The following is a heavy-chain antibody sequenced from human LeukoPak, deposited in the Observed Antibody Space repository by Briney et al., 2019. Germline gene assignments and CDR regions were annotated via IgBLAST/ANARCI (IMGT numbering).Heavy chain of an antibody. CDR1: GFTFSSYW. J-gene: IGHJ6*02. Sequence: GGSLRLSCAASGFTFSSYWMSWVRQAPGKGLEWVANIKQDGGEKYYEDSVKGRFTISRDNAKNSLYLQMNSLRAEDTAVYYCARDDFGKRPPYCSGGSCYEDSYYYYGMDVWGQGTTVTVSS. CDR3: ARDDFGKRPPYCSGGSCYEDSYYYYGMDV. D-gene: IGHD2-15*01. CDR2: IKQDGGEK. V-gene: IGHV3-7*01.